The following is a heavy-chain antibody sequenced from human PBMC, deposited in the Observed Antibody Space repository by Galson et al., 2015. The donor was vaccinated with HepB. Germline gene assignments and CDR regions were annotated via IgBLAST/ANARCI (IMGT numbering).Heavy chain of an antibody. Sequence: SLRLSCAASGFTFSDYYMSWIRQAPGKGLEWVSYISSSSSYTNYADSVKGRFTISRDNAKNSLYLQMNSLRAEDTAVYYCARWGRGQQLAFDYWGQGTLVTVSS. D-gene: IGHD6-13*01. CDR2: ISSSSSYT. V-gene: IGHV3-11*06. CDR3: ARWGRGQQLAFDY. J-gene: IGHJ4*02. CDR1: GFTFSDYY.